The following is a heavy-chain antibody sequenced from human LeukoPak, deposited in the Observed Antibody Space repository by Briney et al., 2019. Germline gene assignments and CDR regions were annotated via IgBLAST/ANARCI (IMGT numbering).Heavy chain of an antibody. CDR3: ARVAERYCGGGSCYGNWFDP. J-gene: IGHJ5*02. CDR2: INPNSGAT. V-gene: IGHV1-2*06. Sequence: ASVKVSCKASGYTFTGYYMHWVRQAPGQGLEWMGRINPNSGATNYAQKFQDRVTMTRDTSINTAYMELSRLRYDDTAVYYCARVAERYCGGGSCYGNWFDPWGQGTLVTVSS. CDR1: GYTFTGYY. D-gene: IGHD2-15*01.